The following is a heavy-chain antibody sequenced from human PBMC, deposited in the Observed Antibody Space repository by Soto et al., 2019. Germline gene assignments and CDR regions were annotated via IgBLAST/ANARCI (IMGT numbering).Heavy chain of an antibody. CDR1: SGSISISNW. CDR2: IYHSGST. CDR3: ARYYDFWSGYAYYYYYMDV. V-gene: IGHV4-4*02. J-gene: IGHJ6*03. D-gene: IGHD3-3*01. Sequence: LRETLSLTCAVSSGSISISNWWSWVRQPPGKGLEWIGEIYHSGSTNYNPSLKSRVTISVDKSKNQFSLKLSSVTAADTAVYYCARYYDFWSGYAYYYYYMDVWGKGTTVTVSS.